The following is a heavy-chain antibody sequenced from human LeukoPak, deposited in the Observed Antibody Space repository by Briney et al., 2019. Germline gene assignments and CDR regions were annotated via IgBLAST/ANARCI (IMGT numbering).Heavy chain of an antibody. J-gene: IGHJ4*02. CDR3: AKATGGGDYRSHYKFDY. CDR2: IHSTSGST. CDR1: GFTFSNYA. V-gene: IGHV3-23*01. D-gene: IGHD2-21*02. Sequence: GGSLRLSCTASGFTFSNYAMSWVRQAPGKGLEWVSGIHSTSGSTYYANSVKGRFTISRDNSENTLYLQMSSLRAEDTAVYYCAKATGGGDYRSHYKFDYWGLGTLVTVSS.